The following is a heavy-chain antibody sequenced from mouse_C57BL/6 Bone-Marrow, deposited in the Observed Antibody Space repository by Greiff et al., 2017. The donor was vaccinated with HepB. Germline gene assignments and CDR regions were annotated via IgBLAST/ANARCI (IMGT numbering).Heavy chain of an antibody. Sequence: EADGGLVQPKGSLKLSCAASGFSFNTYAMNWVRQAPGKGLEWVARIRSKSNNYATYYADSVKDRFTISRDDSESMLYLQMNNLKTEDTAMYYCVRGYGRSWFAYWGQGTLVTVSA. V-gene: IGHV10-1*01. CDR3: VRGYGRSWFAY. J-gene: IGHJ3*01. CDR2: IRSKSNNYAT. D-gene: IGHD2-1*01. CDR1: GFSFNTYA.